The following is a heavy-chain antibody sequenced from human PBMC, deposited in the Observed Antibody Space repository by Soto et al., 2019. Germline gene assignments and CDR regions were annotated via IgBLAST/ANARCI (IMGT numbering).Heavy chain of an antibody. V-gene: IGHV3-30*18. Sequence: GGSLRLSCAASGFTFSSYGMHWVRQAPGKGLEWVAVISYDGSNKYYADSVKGRFTISKGNSKNTLYLQMNSLRAEDTAVYYCAKDVGLHPYYDFWSGYFYYYGMDVWGQGTTVTVSS. CDR3: AKDVGLHPYYDFWSGYFYYYGMDV. CDR2: ISYDGSNK. D-gene: IGHD3-3*01. J-gene: IGHJ6*02. CDR1: GFTFSSYG.